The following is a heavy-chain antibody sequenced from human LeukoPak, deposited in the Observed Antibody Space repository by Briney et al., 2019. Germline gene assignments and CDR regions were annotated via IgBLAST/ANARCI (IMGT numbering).Heavy chain of an antibody. Sequence: GGSLRLSCAASGFTFSDYYMSWIRQAPGKGLEWVSYIGSSGSTIYYADSVEGRFTISRDNAKNSLYLQMNSLRAEDTAVYYCARDRYVGATTAGDSDSWGQGTLVTVSS. CDR2: IGSSGSTI. CDR3: ARDRYVGATTAGDSDS. D-gene: IGHD1-26*01. J-gene: IGHJ4*02. V-gene: IGHV3-11*01. CDR1: GFTFSDYY.